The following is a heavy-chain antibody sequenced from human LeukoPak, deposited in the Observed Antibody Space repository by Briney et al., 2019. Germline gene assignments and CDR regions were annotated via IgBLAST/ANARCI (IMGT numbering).Heavy chain of an antibody. CDR2: IYSGGST. CDR3: ARDRTAAAGTFDY. D-gene: IGHD6-13*01. CDR1: GFTVSSNY. J-gene: IGHJ4*02. Sequence: GGSLRLSCAASGFTVSSNYMSWVRQAPGKGLEWVSVIYSGGSTYYADSVKGRFTISRDNSKNTVYLQMNSLRAEDTAVYYCARDRTAAAGTFDYWGQGTLVTVSS. V-gene: IGHV3-53*05.